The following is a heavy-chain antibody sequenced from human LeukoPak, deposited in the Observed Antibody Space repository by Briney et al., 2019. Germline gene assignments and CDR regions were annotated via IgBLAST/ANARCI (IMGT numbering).Heavy chain of an antibody. V-gene: IGHV1-2*02. CDR1: GYTFTGYY. D-gene: IGHD2-15*01. CDR2: INPNSDDT. Sequence: GASVKVSCKASGYTFTGYYMHWVRQAPGQGLEWMGWINPNSDDTNYAQKFQGRVTMTRDTSISTAYMELSRLTSDDTAVYYCARSNVVGVTSPWYFVYWGQGTLVTVSS. J-gene: IGHJ4*02. CDR3: ARSNVVGVTSPWYFVY.